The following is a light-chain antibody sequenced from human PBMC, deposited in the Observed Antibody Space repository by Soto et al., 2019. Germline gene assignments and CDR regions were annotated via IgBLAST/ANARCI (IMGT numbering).Light chain of an antibody. CDR1: QSIATY. Sequence: DIQMTQSPSSLSAPVGDRVTITCRASQSIATYFNWYQQKPGKAPRLLIYGTSSLQSGVPSRFSESGSGKDFTLSISSRQPEDVATDYYQQRYTFPYNLGQGTKLEMK. V-gene: IGKV1-39*01. CDR3: QQRYTFPYN. CDR2: GTS. J-gene: IGKJ2*01.